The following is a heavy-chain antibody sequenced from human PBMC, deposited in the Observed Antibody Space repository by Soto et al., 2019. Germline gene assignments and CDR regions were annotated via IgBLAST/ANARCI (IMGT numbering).Heavy chain of an antibody. V-gene: IGHV3-48*03. CDR3: VRYCSTTLCNGVATRTFDY. CDR2: ISSSGYTV. J-gene: IGHJ4*02. D-gene: IGHD2-2*01. Sequence: PGGSLRLSCAASRFTFSTYGMNWVRQAPGKGLEWVSYISSSGYTVYYADSVKGRFTISRDNTRNSLYLQMNSLRDEDTALYYCVRYCSTTLCNGVATRTFDYWGQGTLVTVSA. CDR1: RFTFSTYG.